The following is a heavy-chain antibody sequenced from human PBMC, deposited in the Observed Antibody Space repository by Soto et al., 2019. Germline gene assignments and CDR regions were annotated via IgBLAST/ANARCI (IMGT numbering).Heavy chain of an antibody. V-gene: IGHV3-23*01. D-gene: IGHD1-1*01. CDR2: ISDRGDTT. CDR1: GFTISRDA. J-gene: IGHJ4*02. CDR3: AKDKPGTTSFDY. Sequence: PGRSLRLSCAASGFTISRDAMSWVRQAPGKGLEWVAAISDRGDTTHYADSVKGRFTISRDTSKNTLYLQMNTLRAEDTAVYYCAKDKPGTTSFDYWGRGTLVTVSS.